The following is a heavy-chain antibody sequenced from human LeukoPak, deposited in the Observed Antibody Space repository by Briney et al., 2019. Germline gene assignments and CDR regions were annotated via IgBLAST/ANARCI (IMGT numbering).Heavy chain of an antibody. CDR1: GYSISSGYY. D-gene: IGHD5-18*01. CDR3: ARCGYSYGPDY. CDR2: IYHSGST. J-gene: IGHJ4*02. V-gene: IGHV4-38-2*02. Sequence: SETLSLTCTVSGYSISSGYYWGWIRQPPGKGLEWFGSIYHSGSTYYNPSLKSRVTISVDTSKNQFSLKLSSVTAADTAVYYCARCGYSYGPDYWGQGTLVTVSS.